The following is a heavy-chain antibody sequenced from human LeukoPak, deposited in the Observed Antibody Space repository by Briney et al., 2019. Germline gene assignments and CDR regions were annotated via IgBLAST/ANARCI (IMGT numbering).Heavy chain of an antibody. CDR2: IGRDSSYV. CDR1: GFSFSTHN. CDR3: ASHFAHWGSHLFGY. D-gene: IGHD7-27*01. J-gene: IGHJ4*02. V-gene: IGHV3-21*01. Sequence: GGSLRLSCVASGFSFSTHNMNWVRQAPGQGLEWVSSIGRDSSYVYYADSQKGRFTISRDDAKNSLYLQMNNLRAEDTAVYYCASHFAHWGSHLFGYWGQGTLVTVSS.